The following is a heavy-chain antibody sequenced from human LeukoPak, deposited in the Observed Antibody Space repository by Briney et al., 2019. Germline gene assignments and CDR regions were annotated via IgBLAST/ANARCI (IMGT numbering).Heavy chain of an antibody. Sequence: SETLSLTRTVSGGSISSYYWIWIRQPAGKGLEWIGRIYTSGSTNYNPSLKSRVTMSVDTSKNQFSLKLSSVTAADTAVYYCARVASDGWFFDYWGQGTLVTVSS. CDR1: GGSISSYY. J-gene: IGHJ4*02. D-gene: IGHD6-19*01. V-gene: IGHV4-4*07. CDR3: ARVASDGWFFDY. CDR2: IYTSGST.